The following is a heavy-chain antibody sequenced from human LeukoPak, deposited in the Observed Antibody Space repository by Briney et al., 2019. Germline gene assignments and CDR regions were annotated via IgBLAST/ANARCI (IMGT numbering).Heavy chain of an antibody. V-gene: IGHV4-34*01. CDR1: GGSFSGYY. J-gene: IGHJ4*02. CDR3: ARAGGSCYLG. Sequence: SETLSLTCAVYGGSFSGYYWSWIRQPPGKGLEWIGEINHSGSTNYNPSLKSRVTISVDTSKNQFSLKLSSVTAADTAVYYCARAGGSCYLGWGQGTLVTVSS. CDR2: INHSGST. D-gene: IGHD2-15*01.